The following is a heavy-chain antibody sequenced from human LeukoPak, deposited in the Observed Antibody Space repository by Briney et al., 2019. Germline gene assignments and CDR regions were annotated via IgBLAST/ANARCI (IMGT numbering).Heavy chain of an antibody. V-gene: IGHV3-30*02. CDR1: GFTFSSYG. Sequence: GGSLRLSCAASGFTFSSYGMHWVRQGPGKGLEWVAFIRYDGIHRYYADSVRGRFTISRDNSKNTLYLQMNSLRAEDTAVYYCAKDVPSSSWGYFDYWGQGTLVTVSS. CDR3: AKDVPSSSWGYFDY. D-gene: IGHD6-13*01. J-gene: IGHJ4*02. CDR2: IRYDGIHR.